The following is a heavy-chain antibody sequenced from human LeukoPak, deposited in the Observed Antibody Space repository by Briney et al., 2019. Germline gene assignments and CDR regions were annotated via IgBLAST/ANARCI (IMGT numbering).Heavy chain of an antibody. CDR1: GFTFSTFA. CDR3: VKAMMTFGGVIRTDAFDI. V-gene: IGHV3-64D*06. CDR2: INNNGDST. Sequence: GGSLRLSCSASGFTFSTFAMHWVRQAPGKRLEYVSGINNNGDSTYYSDSVKARLTISRDNSKNTLFLQMASLRAEDTAVYYCVKAMMTFGGVIRTDAFDIWGQGTMVIVSS. J-gene: IGHJ3*02. D-gene: IGHD3-16*01.